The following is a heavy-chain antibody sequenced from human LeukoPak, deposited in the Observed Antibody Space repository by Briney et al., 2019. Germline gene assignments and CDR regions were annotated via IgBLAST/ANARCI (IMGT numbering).Heavy chain of an antibody. J-gene: IGHJ3*02. V-gene: IGHV4-31*03. D-gene: IGHD1-7*01. CDR1: GGSISSGGYS. Sequence: SETLSLTCTVSGGSISSGGYSWSWIRQHPGKGLEWIGYIYYSGSTYYNPSLKSRVTISVDTSKNQFSLKLSSVTAADTAVYYCAREGNNWNYAAVDAFDIWGQGTMVTVSS. CDR2: IYYSGST. CDR3: AREGNNWNYAAVDAFDI.